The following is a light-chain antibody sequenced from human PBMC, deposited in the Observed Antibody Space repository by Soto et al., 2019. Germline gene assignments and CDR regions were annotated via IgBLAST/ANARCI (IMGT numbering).Light chain of an antibody. CDR3: QQSYSTPLT. Sequence: DIQMTQSPSSLSASVGDRVTITCRASQSISSYLNWYQQKPGKAPKLLIYAASNLQSGVPSRFSGSGSGTDFTLTISSLQPEEFATYDCQQSYSTPLTFGKETQLEIK. CDR1: QSISSY. CDR2: AAS. V-gene: IGKV1-39*01. J-gene: IGKJ2*01.